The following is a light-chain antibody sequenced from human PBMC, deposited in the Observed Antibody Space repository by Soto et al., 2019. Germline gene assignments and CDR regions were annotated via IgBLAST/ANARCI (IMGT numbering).Light chain of an antibody. J-gene: IGKJ5*01. V-gene: IGKV1-12*01. CDR1: LDINRW. Sequence: DIQMTQSPSSVSVSVGDRVTITCRASLDINRWLAWYQVRPGKPPKLLIAGAFVLQSGVPSRFSGSGYGTDFTLTLDNHQPEEFATYYCQQADRYPITVVQRTRRE. CDR2: GAF. CDR3: QQADRYPIT.